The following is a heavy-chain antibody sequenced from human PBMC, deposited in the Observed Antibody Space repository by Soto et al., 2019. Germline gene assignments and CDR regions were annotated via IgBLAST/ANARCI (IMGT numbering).Heavy chain of an antibody. CDR2: IIPVFDAT. CDR3: AKILTCTRASCYTPFDY. J-gene: IGHJ4*02. D-gene: IGHD2-2*01. V-gene: IGHV1-69*13. CDR1: GGTFSSYA. Sequence: SVKVSCKASGGTFSSYAISWVRQAPGQGLEWMGGIIPVFDATNYAQKFQGRVTITADESTATAYMELSSLRSEDTAIYYCAKILTCTRASCYTPFDYWGKGTLVTVS.